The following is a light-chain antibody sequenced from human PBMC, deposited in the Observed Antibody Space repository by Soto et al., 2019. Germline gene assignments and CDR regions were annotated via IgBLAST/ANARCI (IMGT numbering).Light chain of an antibody. CDR2: RSD. J-gene: IGLJ3*02. Sequence: QSVLTQPPSASGTPGQRVTISCSGSSSNIGSNFVYWYQQFPGTAPKVLISRSDQRPSGVPDRFSCSKSGTSASLAISGLRSEDESDYYCATWDDSLSAWVFGGGTKLTVL. V-gene: IGLV1-47*01. CDR1: SSNIGSNF. CDR3: ATWDDSLSAWV.